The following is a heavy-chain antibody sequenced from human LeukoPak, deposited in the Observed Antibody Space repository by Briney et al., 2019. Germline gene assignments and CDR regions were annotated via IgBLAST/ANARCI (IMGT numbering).Heavy chain of an antibody. Sequence: SETLSLTCTVSGGSISRYYWRWIRQPPGKGLEWIGYIYYSGRTNYNPSLKSRVTISVDTSKNQFSLKLSSVTAADTAVYYCARDRRGSGLYYYYGMDVWGQGTTVTVSS. CDR2: IYYSGRT. J-gene: IGHJ6*02. V-gene: IGHV4-59*01. D-gene: IGHD3-10*01. CDR3: ARDRRGSGLYYYYGMDV. CDR1: GGSISRYY.